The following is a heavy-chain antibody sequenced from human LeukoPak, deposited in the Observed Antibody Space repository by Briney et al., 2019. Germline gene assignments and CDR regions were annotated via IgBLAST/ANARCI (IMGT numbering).Heavy chain of an antibody. Sequence: SETLSLTCAVSGGSFSGYYWSWIRQPPGKGLEWIGEINHSGSTNYNPPLKSRVTISVDTSKNQFSLKLSSVTAADTAVYYCARGRKGYYDSSGYYYFDYWGQGTLVTVSS. D-gene: IGHD3-22*01. CDR2: INHSGST. CDR1: GGSFSGYY. V-gene: IGHV4-34*01. J-gene: IGHJ4*02. CDR3: ARGRKGYYDSSGYYYFDY.